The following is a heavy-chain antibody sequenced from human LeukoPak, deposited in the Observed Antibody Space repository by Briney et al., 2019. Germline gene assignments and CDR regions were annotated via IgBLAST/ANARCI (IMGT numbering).Heavy chain of an antibody. J-gene: IGHJ4*02. D-gene: IGHD6-13*01. CDR1: GFSFSSYA. V-gene: IGHV3-23*01. CDR3: AISSEYSSSWYGYFDY. CDR2: ISGSGGST. Sequence: SGGSLRLSCAASGFSFSSYAMSWVRQAPGKGLERVSAISGSGGSTYYADSVKGRFTISRDNSKNTLYLQMNSLRAEDTAVYYCAISSEYSSSWYGYFDYWGQGTLVTASS.